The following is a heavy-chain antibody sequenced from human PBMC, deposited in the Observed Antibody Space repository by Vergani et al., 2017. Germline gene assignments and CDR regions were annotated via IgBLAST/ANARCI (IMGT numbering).Heavy chain of an antibody. CDR1: GGTFSSYA. J-gene: IGHJ6*02. CDR2: IIPIFGIA. CDR3: ARGTYSSGWYNYYYYGMDV. D-gene: IGHD6-19*01. V-gene: IGHV1-69*17. Sequence: QVQLVQSGAEVKKPGSSVKVSCKASGGTFSSYAISWVRQAPGQGLEWMGGIIPIFGIANYAQKFQGRVTITADKSTSTAYMELSSLRSEDTAVYYCARGTYSSGWYNYYYYGMDVWGQGTTVTVSS.